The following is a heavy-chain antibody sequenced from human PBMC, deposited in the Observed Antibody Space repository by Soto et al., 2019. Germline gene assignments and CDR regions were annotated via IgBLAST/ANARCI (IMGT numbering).Heavy chain of an antibody. D-gene: IGHD3-22*01. CDR1: GFTFSSYA. J-gene: IGHJ4*02. V-gene: IGHV3-30-3*01. CDR3: ARGGSITMIVVVIAFDY. CDR2: ISYDGSNK. Sequence: HPGGSLRLSCAASGFTFSSYAMHWVRQAPGRGLEWVAVISYDGSNKYYADSVKGRFTIPRDNSKNTLYLQMNSLRAEDTAVYYCARGGSITMIVVVIAFDYWGQGTLVTV.